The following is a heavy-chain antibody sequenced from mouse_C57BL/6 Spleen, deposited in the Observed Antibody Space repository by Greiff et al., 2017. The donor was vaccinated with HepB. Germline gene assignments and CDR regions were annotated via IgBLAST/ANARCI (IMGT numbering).Heavy chain of an antibody. Sequence: QVQLQQSGAELVRPGASVTLSFKASGYTFTDYEMHWVKQTPVHGLEWIGAIDPETGGTAYNQKFKGKAILTADKSSSTAYMELRSLTSEDSAVYYCSQGVVGTEDYWGQGTTLTVSS. D-gene: IGHD1-1*01. CDR2: IDPETGGT. CDR1: GYTFTDYE. CDR3: SQGVVGTEDY. V-gene: IGHV1-15*01. J-gene: IGHJ2*01.